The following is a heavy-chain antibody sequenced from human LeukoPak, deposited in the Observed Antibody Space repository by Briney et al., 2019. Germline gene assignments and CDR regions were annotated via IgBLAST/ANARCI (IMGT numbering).Heavy chain of an antibody. D-gene: IGHD3-3*01. V-gene: IGHV5-51*01. Sequence: GESLKISCKDSGYSFTSYWIGWVRQMPGKGLEWMGLIYPGDSETRYSPSFQGQVTISADKSISTAYMQLSSLKASDTAIYYCARQSNFDFWSLNYWGQGSLVTVSS. J-gene: IGHJ4*02. CDR3: ARQSNFDFWSLNY. CDR2: IYPGDSET. CDR1: GYSFTSYW.